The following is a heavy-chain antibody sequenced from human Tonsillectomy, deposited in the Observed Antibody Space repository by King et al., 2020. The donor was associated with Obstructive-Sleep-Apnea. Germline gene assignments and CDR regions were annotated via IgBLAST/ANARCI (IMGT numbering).Heavy chain of an antibody. CDR1: GFTFSSYS. V-gene: IGHV3-21*01. J-gene: IGHJ5*02. CDR3: ASAGITGATKGWFDP. Sequence: VQLVESGGGLVKPGGSLGLSCAASGFTFSSYSMNWVRQAPGKGLEWVSSISSRSSYIHYADSVKGRYTISRDNAKNSLYLQMNSLSDEDTAVYYCASAGITGATKGWFDPWGQGTLVTVSS. D-gene: IGHD1-7*01. CDR2: ISSRSSYI.